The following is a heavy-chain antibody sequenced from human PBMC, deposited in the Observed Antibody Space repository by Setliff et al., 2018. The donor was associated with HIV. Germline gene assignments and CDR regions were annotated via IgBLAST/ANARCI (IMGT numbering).Heavy chain of an antibody. D-gene: IGHD1-26*01. V-gene: IGHV3-21*01. Sequence: GGSLRLSCAASGFTFSSDTMNWVRQAPGKGLEWVSSISSSGGYIYYADSVKGRFTISRDNAKNSLYLQMNSLRAEDTAMYFCARDLRGSNFGVSEYWGQGTPVTVSS. CDR1: GFTFSSDT. CDR3: ARDLRGSNFGVSEY. CDR2: ISSSGGYI. J-gene: IGHJ4*02.